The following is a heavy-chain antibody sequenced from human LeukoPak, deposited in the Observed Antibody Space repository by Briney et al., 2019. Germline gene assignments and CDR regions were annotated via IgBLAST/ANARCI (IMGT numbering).Heavy chain of an antibody. Sequence: SETLSLTCTVSGGSISSYYWSWIRQPPGKGLEWIGYIYYSGSTNYNPSLKSRVTISVDTSKNQFSLRLSSVTAADTAVYYCARHISGGDYGYWYFDLWGRGTLVTVSS. J-gene: IGHJ2*01. CDR2: IYYSGST. D-gene: IGHD4-17*01. CDR1: GGSISSYY. CDR3: ARHISGGDYGYWYFDL. V-gene: IGHV4-59*08.